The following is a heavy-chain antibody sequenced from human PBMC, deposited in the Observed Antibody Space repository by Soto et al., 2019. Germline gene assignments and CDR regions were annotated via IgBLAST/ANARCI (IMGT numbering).Heavy chain of an antibody. CDR3: AKDRDSSGWFSGYYYGVDV. Sequence: QVQLVESGGGVVQHGRSLRLSCAASGFTFSSYGMHWVRQAPGKGLEWVALISYDGSNKYYADSVKGRFTISRDNSKNTLSLQVSSLRPEDTAVYYCAKDRDSSGWFSGYYYGVDVWGQGTTVTVSS. CDR1: GFTFSSYG. J-gene: IGHJ6*02. V-gene: IGHV3-30*18. CDR2: ISYDGSNK. D-gene: IGHD6-19*01.